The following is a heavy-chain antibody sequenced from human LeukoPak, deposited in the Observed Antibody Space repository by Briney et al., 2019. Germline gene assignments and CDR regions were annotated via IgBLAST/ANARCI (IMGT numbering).Heavy chain of an antibody. J-gene: IGHJ6*02. CDR2: INPSGGST. V-gene: IGHV1-46*01. CDR3: ARGHSNSFYYYYGMDV. Sequence: ASVKVSCKASGYTFTSYYMHWVRQAPGQGLEWMGIINPSGGSTSYAQKFQGRVTMTRDTSTSTVYMELSSLRSEDTAVYYCARGHSNSFYYYYGMDVWGRGTTVTVSS. CDR1: GYTFTSYY. D-gene: IGHD4-11*01.